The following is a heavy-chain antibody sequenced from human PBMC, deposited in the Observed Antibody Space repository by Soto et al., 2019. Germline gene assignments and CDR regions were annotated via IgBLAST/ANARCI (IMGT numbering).Heavy chain of an antibody. CDR3: ARGMDRAMVSFFIY. Sequence: PGGSLRLSCAASGFAFNTYWMHWVRQAPGEGLEWVSRINGDGTSPIYADSVKGRFTISRDNTKNTLYLQMNSLRPEDTAFYYCARGMDRAMVSFFIYWGQGTQVTVSS. D-gene: IGHD5-18*01. CDR2: INGDGTSP. CDR1: GFAFNTYW. V-gene: IGHV3-74*01. J-gene: IGHJ4*02.